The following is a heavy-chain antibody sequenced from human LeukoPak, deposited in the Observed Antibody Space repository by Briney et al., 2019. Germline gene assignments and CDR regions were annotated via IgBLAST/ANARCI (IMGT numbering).Heavy chain of an antibody. Sequence: SETLSLTYTVSGGSISSSSYYWGWIRQPPGKGLEWIGSIYYSGSTYYNPSLKSRVTISVDTSKNQFSLKLSSVTAADTAVYYCARHAGIRYFDWFFDYWGQGTLVTVSS. CDR1: GGSISSSSYY. V-gene: IGHV4-39*01. CDR3: ARHAGIRYFDWFFDY. J-gene: IGHJ4*02. CDR2: IYYSGST. D-gene: IGHD3-9*01.